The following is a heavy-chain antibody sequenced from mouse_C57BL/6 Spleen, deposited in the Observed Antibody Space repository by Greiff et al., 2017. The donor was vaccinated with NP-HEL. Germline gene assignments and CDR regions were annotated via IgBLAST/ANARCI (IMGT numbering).Heavy chain of an antibody. CDR3: ATPGTARARGYAMDY. CDR2: INPNNGGT. Sequence: VQLQQSGPELVKPGASVKISCKASGYTFTDYYMNWVKQSHGKSLEWIGDINPNNGGTSYNQKFKGKATLTVDKSSSTAYMELRSLTSEDSAVYYCATPGTARARGYAMDYWGQGTSVTVSS. V-gene: IGHV1-26*01. D-gene: IGHD3-1*01. CDR1: GYTFTDYY. J-gene: IGHJ4*01.